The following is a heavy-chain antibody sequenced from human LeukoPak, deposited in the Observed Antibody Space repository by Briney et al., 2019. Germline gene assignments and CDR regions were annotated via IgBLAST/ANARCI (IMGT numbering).Heavy chain of an antibody. J-gene: IGHJ4*02. CDR1: GGSFSGYY. Sequence: PSETLSLTCAVYGGSFSGYYWSWIRQPPGKGLEWIGEINHSGSTNYNPSLKSRVTISVDTSKNQFSLKLSSVTAADTAVYYCARVGPPYYYGSGYTGIFDYWGQGTLVTVSS. CDR2: INHSGST. CDR3: ARVGPPYYYGSGYTGIFDY. V-gene: IGHV4-34*01. D-gene: IGHD3-10*01.